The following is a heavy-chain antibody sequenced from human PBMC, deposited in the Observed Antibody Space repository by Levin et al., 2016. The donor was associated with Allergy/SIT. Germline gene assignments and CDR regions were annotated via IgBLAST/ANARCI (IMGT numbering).Heavy chain of an antibody. J-gene: IGHJ4*02. CDR3: ARRATTAMVFDS. CDR2: IVPTDGST. D-gene: IGHD5-18*01. V-gene: IGHV1-46*04. Sequence: ASVKVSCKASGYTFTSYYLHWVRQAPGQGLEWMGLIVPTDGSTTYAQKLQGRVTMTRDTSTSTVYMELRSLRSEDTAMYYCARRATTAMVFDSWGQGTLVTVSS. CDR1: GYTFTSYY.